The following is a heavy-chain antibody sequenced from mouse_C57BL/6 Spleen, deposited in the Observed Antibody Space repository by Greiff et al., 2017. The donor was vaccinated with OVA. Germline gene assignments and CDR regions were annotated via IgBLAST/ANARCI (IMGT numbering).Heavy chain of an antibody. CDR3: ARRGPKGYFDV. J-gene: IGHJ1*03. Sequence: QVQLQQSGPELVKPGASVKISCKASGYAFSSSWMNWVKQRPGKGLEWIGRIYPGDGDTNYNGKFKGKATLTADKSSSTAYMQLSSLTSEDSAVYFCARRGPKGYFDVWGTGTTVTVSS. V-gene: IGHV1-82*01. CDR1: GYAFSSSW. CDR2: IYPGDGDT.